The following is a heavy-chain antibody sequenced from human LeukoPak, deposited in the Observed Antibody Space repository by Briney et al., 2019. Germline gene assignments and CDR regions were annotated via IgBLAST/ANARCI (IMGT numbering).Heavy chain of an antibody. J-gene: IGHJ4*02. CDR3: ARSAPYCGGDCFDY. Sequence: ASVKVSCTASGYTFTSYGISWVRQAPGQGLEWMGWISAYNGNTNYAQKLQGRVTMTTDTSTSTAYMELRSLRSDDTAVYYCARSAPYCGGDCFDYWGQGTLVTVSS. V-gene: IGHV1-18*01. CDR1: GYTFTSYG. D-gene: IGHD2-21*01. CDR2: ISAYNGNT.